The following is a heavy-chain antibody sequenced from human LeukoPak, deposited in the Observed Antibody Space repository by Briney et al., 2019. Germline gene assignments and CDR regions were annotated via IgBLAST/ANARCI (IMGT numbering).Heavy chain of an antibody. V-gene: IGHV3-48*03. CDR2: ISSSGSTI. Sequence: GGSLRLSCAASGFTFSSYEMNWVRQAPGKGLEWVSYISSSGSTIYYADSVKGRFTISRDNAKNSLYLQMNSLRVEDTAVYYCARDELPDDNSGYAFDCWGQGTLVTVSS. J-gene: IGHJ4*02. D-gene: IGHD3-22*01. CDR3: ARDELPDDNSGYAFDC. CDR1: GFTFSSYE.